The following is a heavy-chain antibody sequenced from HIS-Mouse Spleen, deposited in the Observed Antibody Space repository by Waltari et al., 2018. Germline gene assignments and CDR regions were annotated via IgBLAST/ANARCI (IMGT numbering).Heavy chain of an antibody. J-gene: IGHJ4*02. CDR1: GFTFDAYA. CDR3: AKDRDGSGSYSDY. V-gene: IGHV3-43D*03. CDR2: ISWDGGST. Sequence: EVQLVESGGVVVQPGGSLRLSCAASGFTFDAYALPWVRPAPGKGLEWVSLISWDGGSTYYADSVKGRFTISRDNSKNSLYLQMNSLRAEDTALYYCAKDRDGSGSYSDYWGQGTLVTVSS. D-gene: IGHD3-10*01.